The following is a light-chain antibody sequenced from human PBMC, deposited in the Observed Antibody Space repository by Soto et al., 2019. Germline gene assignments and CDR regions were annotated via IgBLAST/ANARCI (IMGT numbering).Light chain of an antibody. J-gene: IGKJ2*01. V-gene: IGKV1-33*01. CDR2: DAS. CDR3: QQSDNLPHT. Sequence: DIQMTQSPSSLSASVGDRATITCQASQDIRNHLNWYQQKPGKAPKLLIYDASTLGTGVPSRFYGSGSGTDFTLTITSLQPEDVATYYCQQSDNLPHTFGQGTKLEIK. CDR1: QDIRNH.